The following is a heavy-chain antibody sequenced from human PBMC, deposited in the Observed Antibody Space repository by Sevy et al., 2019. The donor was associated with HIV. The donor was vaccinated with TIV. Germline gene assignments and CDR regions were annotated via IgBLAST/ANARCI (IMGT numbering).Heavy chain of an antibody. Sequence: SETLSLTCTVSGGSISSSSYYWGWIRQPPGKGLEWIGSIYYRGSTYYNPSLKSRVTISVDTSKNQFSLKLSSVTAADMAVYYCARGQWLVHDYWGQGTLVTVSS. V-gene: IGHV4-39*01. CDR1: GGSISSSSYY. CDR2: IYYRGST. D-gene: IGHD6-19*01. CDR3: ARGQWLVHDY. J-gene: IGHJ4*02.